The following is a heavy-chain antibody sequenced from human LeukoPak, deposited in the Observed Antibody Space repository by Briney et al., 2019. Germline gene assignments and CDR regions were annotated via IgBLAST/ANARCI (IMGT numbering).Heavy chain of an antibody. D-gene: IGHD3-22*01. CDR2: ISGSGSYT. J-gene: IGHJ4*02. CDR3: AKADRGYYYDY. V-gene: IGHV3-21*04. CDR1: GFTFSSYS. Sequence: PGGSLRLSCTASGFTFSSYSMNWVRQAPGKGLEWVASISGSGSYTYYANSVKGRFTISRDNAKNSLYLQMNSLRAEDTALYYCAKADRGYYYDYWGQGTLVTVSS.